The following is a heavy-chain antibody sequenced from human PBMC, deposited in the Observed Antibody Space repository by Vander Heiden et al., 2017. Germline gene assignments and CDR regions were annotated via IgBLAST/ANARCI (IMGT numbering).Heavy chain of an antibody. Sequence: QGQLVESGGGVVQPGRSLRLSCEASGFIFSSFAMFWVRQPPGRGLEWVAHISYDGSSQYYADSVKGRFTISRDNSKDTLYLQMDSLRVEDAAMYYCAKGPRLDYWGQGTLGTVSS. CDR2: ISYDGSSQ. CDR1: GFIFSSFA. V-gene: IGHV3-30*18. CDR3: AKGPRLDY. J-gene: IGHJ4*02. D-gene: IGHD6-25*01.